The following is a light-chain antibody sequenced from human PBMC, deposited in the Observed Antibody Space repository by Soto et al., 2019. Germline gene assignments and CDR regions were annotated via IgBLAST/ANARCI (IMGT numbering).Light chain of an antibody. CDR2: EGN. J-gene: IGLJ2*01. V-gene: IGLV2-23*03. Sequence: QSVLTQPASVSGSPGQSITISCTGISSDVGTYTLISWYQQYPGKAPKLVIYEGNKRPSGVSNRFSGSKSGNTASLTISGLQAEDEADYYCCSYAGSYTFVFGGGTKVTVL. CDR1: SSDVGTYTL. CDR3: CSYAGSYTFV.